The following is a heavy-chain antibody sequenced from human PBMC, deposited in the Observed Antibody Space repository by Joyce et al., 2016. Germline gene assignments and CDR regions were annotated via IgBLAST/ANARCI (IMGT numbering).Heavy chain of an antibody. J-gene: IGHJ5*02. CDR1: GFSGSISY. D-gene: IGHD3-9*01. Sequence: EAQLVQSGGGLIQAGGSLRLSCVGSGFSGSISYMSWVRQAPGKGLEWVSTIFGGGTTHYADSVKGRFTISRDNAKNAFYLDLSSLRVDDTAVYYCVRNVATYDKIWGGGFDPWGQGSLVTVSS. CDR3: VRNVATYDKIWGGGFDP. CDR2: IFGGGTT. V-gene: IGHV3-53*01.